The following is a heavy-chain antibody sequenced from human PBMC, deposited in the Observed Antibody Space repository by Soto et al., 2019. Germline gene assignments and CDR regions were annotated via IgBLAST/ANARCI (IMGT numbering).Heavy chain of an antibody. Sequence: ESGPTLVNPTQTLTLTCTFSGFSLSTSGMCVSWIRQPPGKALEWLALIDWDDDKYYSTSLKTRLTISKDTSKNQVVLTMTNMDPVDTATYYCARSRAISSSWYSCFDYWGQGTLVTVSS. CDR1: GFSLSTSGMC. D-gene: IGHD6-13*01. V-gene: IGHV2-70*01. CDR2: IDWDDDK. J-gene: IGHJ4*02. CDR3: ARSRAISSSWYSCFDY.